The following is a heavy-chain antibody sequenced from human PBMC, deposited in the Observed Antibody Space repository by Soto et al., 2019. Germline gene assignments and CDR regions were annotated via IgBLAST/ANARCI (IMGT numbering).Heavy chain of an antibody. CDR3: ASLGYSGSGSGK. V-gene: IGHV4-59*08. CDR1: GTSISSYY. D-gene: IGHD5-12*01. J-gene: IGHJ4*02. Sequence: QVQLHESGPGLVKPSETLALTCTVSGTSISSYYWSWVRQPPGKGLEWIGHIYYSGSTNYNPSLKSRDPISLDTSKNQFSLKLTSVTAADTDVYYCASLGYSGSGSGKWGQGTLVTVSS. CDR2: IYYSGST.